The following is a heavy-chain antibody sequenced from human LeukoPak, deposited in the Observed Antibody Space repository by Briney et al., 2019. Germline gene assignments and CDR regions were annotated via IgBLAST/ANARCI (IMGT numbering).Heavy chain of an antibody. CDR2: IPYDGTNK. V-gene: IGHV3-30*02. J-gene: IGHJ4*02. D-gene: IGHD1-26*01. CDR3: AREIGSYPYYDY. CDR1: GFTFSNYG. Sequence: GGSLRLSCAPSGFTFSNYGMHWVRQAPGKGLAWVAFIPYDGTNKYYADSLKGRFTISRDNSKNTLYLQMNSLRAEDTAVYYCAREIGSYPYYDYWGQGILVTVSS.